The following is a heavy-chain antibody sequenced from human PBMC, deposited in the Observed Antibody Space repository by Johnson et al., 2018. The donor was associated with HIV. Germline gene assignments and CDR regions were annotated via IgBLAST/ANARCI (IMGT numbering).Heavy chain of an antibody. CDR3: AKEAYYVEAFDI. D-gene: IGHD3-16*01. V-gene: IGHV3-30*02. J-gene: IGHJ3*02. CDR1: GFTFSSYG. CDR2: IRYDGSNK. Sequence: QVQLVESGGGLVQPGGSLKLSCAASGFTFSSYGMHWVRQAPGKGLEWVAFIRYDGSNKYYADSVKGRFTISRDNSKNTLYLQMNSLRAEDMAVYFCAKEAYYVEAFDIWGQGTIVTVSS.